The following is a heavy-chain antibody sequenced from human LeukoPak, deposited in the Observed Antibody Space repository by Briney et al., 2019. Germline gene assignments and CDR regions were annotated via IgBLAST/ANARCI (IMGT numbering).Heavy chain of an antibody. J-gene: IGHJ4*02. CDR1: GFTFSSYE. CDR3: ARGHYYDSSGYYYY. V-gene: IGHV3-48*03. D-gene: IGHD3-22*01. Sequence: GGSLRLSCAASGFTFSSYEMNWVRQAPGKGLEWVSYISSSGSTIYYADSVKGRFTISRDNAKNSLYLQMNSLRAEDTAVYYCARGHYYDSSGYYYYWGQGTLVTVSS. CDR2: ISSSGSTI.